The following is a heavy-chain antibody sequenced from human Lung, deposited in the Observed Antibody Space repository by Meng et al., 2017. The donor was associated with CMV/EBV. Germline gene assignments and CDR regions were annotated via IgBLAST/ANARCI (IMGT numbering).Heavy chain of an antibody. CDR1: GFTFSDYY. CDR3: AREYRLKYDSSGFDF. Sequence: GGSXRLXCAASGFTFSDYYMNWVRQAPGKGLEWVSSISSSCTIYYADSMKGRFTISRDNAKNSLYLQMNSLRAEDTAVYYCAREYRLKYDSSGFDFWGQGXLVTVSS. D-gene: IGHD3-22*01. J-gene: IGHJ4*02. CDR2: ISSSCTI. V-gene: IGHV3-69-1*02.